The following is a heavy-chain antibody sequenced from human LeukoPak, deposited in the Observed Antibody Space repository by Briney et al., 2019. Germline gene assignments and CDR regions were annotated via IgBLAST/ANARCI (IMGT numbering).Heavy chain of an antibody. CDR3: ARDSRIVATLRFDY. J-gene: IGHJ4*02. Sequence: SQTLSLTCTVSGGSLSGGGYYWSWIRQHPGKGLEWIGCIYYSGSTYYNPSLQSRVTISVDTSKKQLSLKLSSVTAADTAVYYCARDSRIVATLRFDYWPQGILVRVSS. D-gene: IGHD5-12*01. CDR1: GGSLSGGGYY. V-gene: IGHV4-31*03. CDR2: IYYSGST.